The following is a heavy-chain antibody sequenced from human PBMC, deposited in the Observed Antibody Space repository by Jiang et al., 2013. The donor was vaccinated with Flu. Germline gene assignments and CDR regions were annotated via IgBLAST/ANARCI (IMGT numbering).Heavy chain of an antibody. Sequence: QTLSLTCAISGDSVSSNSAAWNWIRQSPSRGLEWLGRTYYRSKWYNDYAVSVKSRITINPDTSKNQFSLQLNSVTPEDTAVYYCARIPSISSIAVAGTIYYYGMDVWGQGTTVTVSS. D-gene: IGHD6-19*01. J-gene: IGHJ6*02. V-gene: IGHV6-1*01. CDR1: GDSVSSNSAA. CDR2: TYYRSKWYN. CDR3: ARIPSISSIAVAGTIYYYGMDV.